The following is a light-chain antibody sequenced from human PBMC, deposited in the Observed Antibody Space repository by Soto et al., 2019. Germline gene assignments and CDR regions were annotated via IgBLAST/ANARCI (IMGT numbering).Light chain of an antibody. CDR3: QQYNNWPWT. Sequence: EIVMTQSPATLSVSPGERATLSCRASQSFSSNLAWYQQKPGQAPRLLIYGASTRATGIPARFSGSGSGTEFTLTISSLQSEDFAVYYCQQYNNWPWTFGQGTKVDIX. V-gene: IGKV3-15*01. CDR2: GAS. J-gene: IGKJ1*01. CDR1: QSFSSN.